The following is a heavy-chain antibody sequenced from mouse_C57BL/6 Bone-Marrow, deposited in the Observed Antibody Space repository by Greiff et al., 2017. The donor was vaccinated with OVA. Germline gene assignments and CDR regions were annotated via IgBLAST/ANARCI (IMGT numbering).Heavy chain of an antibody. CDR2: IYQGNGDN. J-gene: IGHJ2*01. CDR1: GYKFHRYK. Sequence: QVQLQQSGAELVRAGAPVKMSCKASGYKFHRYKMHWVNQTTRQGLEWIGAIYQGNGDNSYKQKFKGKATLTVDKSSSTAYMQLSSLTSEDSAVYFCARRGSITTYYFDYWGQGTTLTVSS. V-gene: IGHV1-12*01. CDR3: ARRGSITTYYFDY. D-gene: IGHD1-1*01.